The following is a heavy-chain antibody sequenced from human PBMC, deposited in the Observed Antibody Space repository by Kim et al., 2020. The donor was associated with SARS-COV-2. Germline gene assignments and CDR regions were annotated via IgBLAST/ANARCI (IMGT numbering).Heavy chain of an antibody. J-gene: IGHJ3*02. CDR3: ARGTEFDI. V-gene: IGHV3-21*01. CDR1: GFIFSSYS. CDR2: ISTSSSHI. Sequence: GGSLRLSCAASGFIFSSYSMNWVRQAPGKGLEWVSSISTSSSHIDSADSLKGRFTISRDNAKNSLYLQMSSLRAEDTAVYYCARGTEFDIWGQGTMLTVSS.